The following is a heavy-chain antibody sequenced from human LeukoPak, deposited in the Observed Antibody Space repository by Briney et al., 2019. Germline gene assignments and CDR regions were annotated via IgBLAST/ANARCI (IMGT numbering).Heavy chain of an antibody. V-gene: IGHV3-7*01. CDR2: IKQDGSEK. Sequence: GGSLRLSCAASGFTFSSYAMSWVRQAPGKGLEWVANIKQDGSEKYYVDSVKGRFTISRDNAKNSLYLQMNSLRAEDTAVYYCARRYYDYVWGSYRHFDYWGQGTLVTVSS. D-gene: IGHD3-16*02. CDR3: ARRYYDYVWGSYRHFDY. CDR1: GFTFSSYA. J-gene: IGHJ4*02.